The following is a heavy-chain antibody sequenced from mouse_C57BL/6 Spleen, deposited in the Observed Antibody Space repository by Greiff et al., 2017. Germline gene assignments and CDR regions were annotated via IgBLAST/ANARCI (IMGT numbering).Heavy chain of an antibody. D-gene: IGHD2-3*01. CDR2: INPSTGGT. V-gene: IGHV1-42*01. CDR3: ANGYYS. Sequence: EVQLQESGPELVKPGASVKISCKASGYSFTGYYMNWVKQSPEKSLEWIGEINPSTGGTTYNQKFKAKATLTVDKSSSTAYMPLKSLTSEDSAVYYCANGYYSWGQGTTLTVSS. CDR1: GYSFTGYY. J-gene: IGHJ2*01.